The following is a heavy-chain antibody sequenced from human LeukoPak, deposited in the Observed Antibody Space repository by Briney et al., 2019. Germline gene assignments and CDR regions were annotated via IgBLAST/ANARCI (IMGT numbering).Heavy chain of an antibody. CDR3: ARHSGSGYYFYFYTMDV. Sequence: SETLSFTCTVSGASISSSTYYWGWIRQPPGKGLEWVGCIYETGSTYYKSSLKSRVTISVDTSKNQFPLKLSSVTAADTAVYYCARHSGSGYYFYFYTMDVWGQGATVTVSS. D-gene: IGHD2-15*01. CDR2: IYETGST. V-gene: IGHV4-39*01. CDR1: GASISSSTYY. J-gene: IGHJ6*01.